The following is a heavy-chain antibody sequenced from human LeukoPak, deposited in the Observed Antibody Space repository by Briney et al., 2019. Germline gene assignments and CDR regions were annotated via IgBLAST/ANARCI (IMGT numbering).Heavy chain of an antibody. CDR3: ASGPYYYYGMDV. V-gene: IGHV3-66*02. CDR2: IYSGGST. J-gene: IGHJ6*02. CDR1: GFTVSSNY. Sequence: PGGSLRLSCAASGFTVSSNYMSWVRQAPGKGLEWVSVIYSGGSTCYADSVKGRFTISRDNSKNTLYLQMNSLRAEDTAVYYCASGPYYYYGMDVWGQGTTVTVSS.